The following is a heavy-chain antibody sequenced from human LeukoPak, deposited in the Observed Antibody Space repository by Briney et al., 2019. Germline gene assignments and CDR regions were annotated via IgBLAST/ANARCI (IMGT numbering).Heavy chain of an antibody. CDR2: ISSSSSYI. D-gene: IGHD3-3*01. V-gene: IGHV3-21*01. CDR3: ARDRDYDLWSGYSGMDV. Sequence: KAGGSLRLSCAASGFTFSSYSMNWVRQAPGKGLEWVSSISSSSSYIYYADSVKGRFTISRDNAKNSLYLQMNSLRAEDTAVYYCARDRDYDLWSGYSGMDVWGKGTTVTVSS. J-gene: IGHJ6*04. CDR1: GFTFSSYS.